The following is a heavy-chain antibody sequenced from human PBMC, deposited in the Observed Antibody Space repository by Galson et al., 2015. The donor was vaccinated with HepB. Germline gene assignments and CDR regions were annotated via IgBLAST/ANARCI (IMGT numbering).Heavy chain of an antibody. D-gene: IGHD1-1*01. J-gene: IGHJ6*02. Sequence: QVQLQESDPGLVKPSETLSLTCTVSGGSVSSGSYYWSWIRQPPGKGLEWIGYIYYSGSTNYNPSLKSRVTISVDTSKNQFSLKLSSVTAADTAVYYCAIVQLEGDYGMDVWGQGTTVTVSS. CDR2: IYYSGST. CDR1: GGSVSSGSYY. V-gene: IGHV4-61*01. CDR3: AIVQLEGDYGMDV.